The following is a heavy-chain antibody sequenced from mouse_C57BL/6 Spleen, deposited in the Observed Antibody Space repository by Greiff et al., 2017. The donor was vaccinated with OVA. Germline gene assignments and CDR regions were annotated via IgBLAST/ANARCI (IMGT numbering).Heavy chain of an antibody. D-gene: IGHD2-4*01. Sequence: VQLQQSGTALARPGASVKMSCKTSGYTFTSYWMHWVKQRPGQGLEWIGAIYPGNSDTSYNQKFKGKAKLTAVTSASTAYMELSSLTNEDSAVYYCTRSGDYDYDRYFDVWGTGTTVTVSS. J-gene: IGHJ1*03. CDR1: GYTFTSYW. V-gene: IGHV1-5*01. CDR3: TRSGDYDYDRYFDV. CDR2: IYPGNSDT.